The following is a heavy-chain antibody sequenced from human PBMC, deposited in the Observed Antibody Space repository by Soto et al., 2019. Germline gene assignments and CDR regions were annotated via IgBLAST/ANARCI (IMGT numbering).Heavy chain of an antibody. CDR2: IWYDGSNK. CDR1: GFTFSSYG. CDR3: ARGEVGIAVASRFDP. Sequence: GGSLRLSCAASGFTFSSYGMHWVRQAPGKGLEWVAVIWYDGSNKYYADSVKGRFTISRDNSKNTLYLQMNSLRAEDTAVYYCARGEVGIAVASRFDPWGQGTLVTVSS. J-gene: IGHJ5*02. V-gene: IGHV3-33*01. D-gene: IGHD6-19*01.